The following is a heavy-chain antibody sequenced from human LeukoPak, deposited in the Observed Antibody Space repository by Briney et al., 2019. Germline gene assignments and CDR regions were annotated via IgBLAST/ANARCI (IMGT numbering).Heavy chain of an antibody. D-gene: IGHD3-10*01. CDR1: GYTFTGYY. CDR3: ARRITMVRGVLNDY. V-gene: IGHV1-2*02. J-gene: IGHJ4*02. CDR2: INPNSGGT. Sequence: ASVKVSCKASGYTFTGYYMHWVRQAPGQGLEWMGWINPNSGGTNYAQKFQGRVTMTRDTSISTAYMELSRLRSDDTAVYYCARRITMVRGVLNDYWGQGTLVTVSS.